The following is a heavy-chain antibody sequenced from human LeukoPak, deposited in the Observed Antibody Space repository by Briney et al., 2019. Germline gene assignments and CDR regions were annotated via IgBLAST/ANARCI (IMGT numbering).Heavy chain of an antibody. CDR3: ARGPGTRIVVSNEYFHH. CDR1: GYTFTDRY. Sequence: ASVKVSCTASGYTFTDRYIHWVRQAPGQGLEWMGWMKPNTGGTKYAEKFQGRVTMTRDTFISTAYMELNGLRSDDTAVYYCARGPGTRIVVSNEYFHHWGQGTLVTVSS. CDR2: MKPNTGGT. J-gene: IGHJ1*01. D-gene: IGHD3-22*01. V-gene: IGHV1-2*02.